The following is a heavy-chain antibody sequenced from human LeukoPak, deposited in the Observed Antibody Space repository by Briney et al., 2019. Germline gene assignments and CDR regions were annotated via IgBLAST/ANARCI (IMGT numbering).Heavy chain of an antibody. Sequence: SETLSLTCTVSGGSISNYYWNWIRQPPGKGLEWIGYIYYSGSTHYNSSLKSRVTISLDTSRNQFSLKLSSVTAADTAVYYCARDSPGSGPHDFWSEGDAFDIWGQGTMVTVSS. D-gene: IGHD3-3*01. CDR2: IYYSGST. CDR3: ARDSPGSGPHDFWSEGDAFDI. CDR1: GGSISNYY. J-gene: IGHJ3*02. V-gene: IGHV4-59*12.